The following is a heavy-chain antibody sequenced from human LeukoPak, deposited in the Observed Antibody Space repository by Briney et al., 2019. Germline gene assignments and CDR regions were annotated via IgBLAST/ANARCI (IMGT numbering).Heavy chain of an antibody. J-gene: IGHJ4*02. V-gene: IGHV4-30-2*01. Sequence: GYIYHSGSTYYNPSLKSRVTISVDRSKNQFSLKLSSVTAADTAVYYCARVSPVTSALDYWGQGTLVTVSS. CDR2: IYHSGST. CDR3: ARVSPVTSALDY. D-gene: IGHD4-17*01.